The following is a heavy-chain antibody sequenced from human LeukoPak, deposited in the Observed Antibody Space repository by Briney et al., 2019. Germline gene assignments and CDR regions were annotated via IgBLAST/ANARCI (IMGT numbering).Heavy chain of an antibody. V-gene: IGHV3-21*01. CDR3: ARDLRPRYYFDY. Sequence: GGSLRLSCAASGFTFSSYSMNWVRQAPGKGLEWVSSISSSSSYIYYADSVKGRFTISRDNAKNSLYLQMNSLRAEDTAVYYCARDLRPRYYFDYWGQGTLVTVSS. J-gene: IGHJ4*02. CDR2: ISSSSSYI. CDR1: GFTFSSYS. D-gene: IGHD5-24*01.